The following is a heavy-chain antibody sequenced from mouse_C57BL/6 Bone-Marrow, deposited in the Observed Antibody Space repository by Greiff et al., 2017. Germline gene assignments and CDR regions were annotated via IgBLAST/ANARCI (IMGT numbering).Heavy chain of an antibody. J-gene: IGHJ3*01. CDR1: GYTFTSYW. Sequence: VQLQQSGAELVMPGASVKLSCKASGYTFTSYWMHWVKQRPGQGLEWIGEIDPSDSYTNYNQKFKGKSTLTVDKSSSTAYMQLSSLTSEDSAVYYCGTVVEGYWGQGTLVTVSA. D-gene: IGHD1-1*01. CDR3: GTVVEGY. V-gene: IGHV1-69*01. CDR2: IDPSDSYT.